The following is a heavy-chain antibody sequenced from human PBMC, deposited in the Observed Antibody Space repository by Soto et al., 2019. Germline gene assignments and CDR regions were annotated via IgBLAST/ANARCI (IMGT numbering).Heavy chain of an antibody. CDR1: GFTFSSYG. J-gene: IGHJ4*02. V-gene: IGHV3-33*01. D-gene: IGHD3-22*01. Sequence: VGSLRLSCAASGFTFSSYGMHWVRQAPGKGLEWVAVIWYDGSNKYYADSVKGRFTISRDNSKNTLYLQMNSLRAEDTAVYYCARDSNPRYYYDSSGEKFDYWGQGALVTVSS. CDR3: ARDSNPRYYYDSSGEKFDY. CDR2: IWYDGSNK.